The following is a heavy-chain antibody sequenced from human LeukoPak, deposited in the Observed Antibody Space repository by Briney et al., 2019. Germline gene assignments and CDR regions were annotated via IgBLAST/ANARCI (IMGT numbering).Heavy chain of an antibody. Sequence: ASVKVSCKASGGTFSSYAISWVRQAPGQGLEWMGGIIPIFGTANYAQKLQGRVTMTTDTSTSTAYMELRSLRSDDTAVYYCAAPGGYSGYDVYYYYGMDVWGQGTTVTVSS. CDR1: GGTFSSYA. D-gene: IGHD5-12*01. V-gene: IGHV1-69*05. CDR2: IIPIFGTA. J-gene: IGHJ6*02. CDR3: AAPGGYSGYDVYYYYGMDV.